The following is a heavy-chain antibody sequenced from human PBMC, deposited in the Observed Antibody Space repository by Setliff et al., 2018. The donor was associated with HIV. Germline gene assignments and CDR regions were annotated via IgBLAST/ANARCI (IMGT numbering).Heavy chain of an antibody. J-gene: IGHJ4*02. V-gene: IGHV1-3*01. CDR2: INGGNGKT. Sequence: ASVKVSCKASGYTFTCYAIHWVRQAPGQRLEWMGWINGGNGKTKYSQEFQGRVTITRDTSASTAYMELRSLRSDDTAVYYCARGYCSSTSCYGIYYFDNWGQGTPVTVSS. CDR3: ARGYCSSTSCYGIYYFDN. CDR1: GYTFTCYA. D-gene: IGHD2-2*01.